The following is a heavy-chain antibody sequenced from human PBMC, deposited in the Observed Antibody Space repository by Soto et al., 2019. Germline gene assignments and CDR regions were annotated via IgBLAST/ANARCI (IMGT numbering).Heavy chain of an antibody. J-gene: IGHJ4*02. CDR3: AREDNPEYFDY. V-gene: IGHV3-30-3*01. CDR1: GFTFSGYP. D-gene: IGHD1-1*01. CDR2: ISYDGSNQ. Sequence: GGSLRLSCAASGFTFSGYPMHWVRQAPGKGLEWVAAISYDGSNQYHTDSVKGRFTISRDNSKNTLYLQMNSLRAEDTAVYYCAREDNPEYFDYWGQGTLVTVSS.